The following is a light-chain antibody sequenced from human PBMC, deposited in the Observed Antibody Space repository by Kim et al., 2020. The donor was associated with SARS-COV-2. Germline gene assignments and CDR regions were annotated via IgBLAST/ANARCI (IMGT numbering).Light chain of an antibody. V-gene: IGLV2-8*01. J-gene: IGLJ1*01. CDR1: SRDVGFYNY. CDR2: EVT. Sequence: QSALTQPPSASGSPGQSVIISCTGTSRDVGFYNYVSWYQHHPGKAPQLLIYEVTKRPSGVPDRFSGSKSGNTASLTVSGLQAEDAADYYCSSYAGTNFFVFATGTNVTVL. CDR3: SSYAGTNFFV.